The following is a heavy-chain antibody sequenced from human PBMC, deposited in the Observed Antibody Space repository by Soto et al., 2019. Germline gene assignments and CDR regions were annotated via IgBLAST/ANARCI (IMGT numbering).Heavy chain of an antibody. Sequence: VQLVESGGGLVQPGRSLRLACAASGFTFDDYAMHWVRQAPGKGLEWVSGISWNSGRIDYADSVKGRFTISRDNAKKSLYLQMNSLRGEDTALYYCAKDVREYGSGWAWVDNWGQGTLVNVSS. CDR3: AKDVREYGSGWAWVDN. V-gene: IGHV3-9*01. CDR1: GFTFDDYA. CDR2: ISWNSGRI. J-gene: IGHJ4*02. D-gene: IGHD6-19*01.